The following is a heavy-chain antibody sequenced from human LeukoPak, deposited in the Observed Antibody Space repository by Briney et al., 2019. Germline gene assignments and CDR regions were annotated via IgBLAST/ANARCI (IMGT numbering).Heavy chain of an antibody. D-gene: IGHD2-21*02. J-gene: IGHJ4*02. CDR2: ISWNSGNI. Sequence: GGSLRLSCAASGFSFDDYAMHWVRQAPGKGLEWVSGISWNSGNIGYADSVKGRFTISRDNAKNSLYLQMNSLRADDTALYYCAKDTGGYGFGLYFDYWAREPWSPSPQ. CDR3: AKDTGGYGFGLYFDY. CDR1: GFSFDDYA. V-gene: IGHV3-9*01.